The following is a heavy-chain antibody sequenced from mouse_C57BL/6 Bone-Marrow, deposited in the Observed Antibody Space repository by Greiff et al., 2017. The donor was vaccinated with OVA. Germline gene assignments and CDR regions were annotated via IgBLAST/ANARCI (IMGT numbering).Heavy chain of an antibody. J-gene: IGHJ4*01. CDR1: GYTFTSYW. D-gene: IGHD2-13*01. CDR2: INPSNGGT. V-gene: IGHV1-53*01. CDR3: ARWGGEDYYAMDY. Sequence: VQLQQPGAELVKPGASVKLSCKASGYTFTSYWMHWVKQRPGQGLEWIGNINPSNGGTNYNEKFKSKATLTVDKSSSTAYMQLSSLTSEDSAVYYCARWGGEDYYAMDYWGQGTSVTVSS.